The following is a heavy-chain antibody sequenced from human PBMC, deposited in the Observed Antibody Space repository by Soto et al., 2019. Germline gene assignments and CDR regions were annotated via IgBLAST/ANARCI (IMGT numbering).Heavy chain of an antibody. J-gene: IGHJ4*02. D-gene: IGHD3-10*01. CDR3: ATNYGSGSTHFDY. V-gene: IGHV1-69*02. CDR1: GGTFSYNT. CDR2: VIPMVGMS. Sequence: QVQLVQSGAEVKKPGSSVKVSCTASGGTFSYNTISWVRQAPGQGLEWMGRVIPMVGMSSYAQKFQGRLTITADKSTSTVYMVLNSLRPEDTAVYYCATNYGSGSTHFDYWGQGTLVTVSS.